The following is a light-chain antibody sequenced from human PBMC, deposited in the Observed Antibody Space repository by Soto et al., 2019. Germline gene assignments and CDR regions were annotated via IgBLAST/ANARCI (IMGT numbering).Light chain of an antibody. CDR1: SSDVGGYIY. J-gene: IGLJ2*01. Sequence: QSALTQPASVSGSPGQSITISCTGTSSDVGGYIYVSWYQQHPGKAPKLMIYDVNNRPSGVSTRFSGSKSGNTASLTISGLQAEDEADYYCCSYSSTSTLGVFGGGTKVTVL. CDR3: CSYSSTSTLGV. V-gene: IGLV2-14*03. CDR2: DVN.